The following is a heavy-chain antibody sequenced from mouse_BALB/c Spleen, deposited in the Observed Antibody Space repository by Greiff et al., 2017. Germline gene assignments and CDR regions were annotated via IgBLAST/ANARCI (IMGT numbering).Heavy chain of an antibody. CDR3: ARDVITTDYAMDY. J-gene: IGHJ4*01. CDR2: ISDGGSYT. Sequence: EVQLVESGGGLVKPGGSLKLSCAASGFTFSDYYMYWVRQTPEKRLEWVATISDGGSYTYYPDSVKGRFTISRDNAKNNLYLQMSSLKSEDTAMYYCARDVITTDYAMDYWGQGTSVTVSS. CDR1: GFTFSDYY. D-gene: IGHD2-4*01. V-gene: IGHV5-4*02.